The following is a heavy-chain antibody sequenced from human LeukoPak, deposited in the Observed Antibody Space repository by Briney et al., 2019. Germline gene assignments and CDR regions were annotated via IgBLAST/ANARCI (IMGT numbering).Heavy chain of an antibody. CDR1: GGSISSYY. V-gene: IGHV4-59*01. CDR3: ARAVTVERHGFDY. CDR2: IYYSGST. D-gene: IGHD1-1*01. J-gene: IGHJ4*02. Sequence: SETLSLTCTVSGGSISSYYWSWIRQPPGKGLEWIGYIYYSGSTNYNPSLKSRVTISVDTSKNQFSLKLSSVTAADTAVYYCARAVTVERHGFDYWGQGTLVTVSS.